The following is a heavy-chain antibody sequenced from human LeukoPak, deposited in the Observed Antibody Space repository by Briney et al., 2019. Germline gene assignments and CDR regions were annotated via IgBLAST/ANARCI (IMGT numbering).Heavy chain of an antibody. D-gene: IGHD2-15*01. CDR3: ASEAFCAGGSCYLHRVAS. Sequence: ASVKVSCKASGYTFTAYYMHWVRQTPGQGLECMGWIDTNSGGTNYAQKFQGRVTITRDTSIGTGYMELSSLISDDTAVYYCASEAFCAGGSCYLHRVASWGPGTLVTVSS. CDR2: IDTNSGGT. J-gene: IGHJ4*02. CDR1: GYTFTAYY. V-gene: IGHV1-2*02.